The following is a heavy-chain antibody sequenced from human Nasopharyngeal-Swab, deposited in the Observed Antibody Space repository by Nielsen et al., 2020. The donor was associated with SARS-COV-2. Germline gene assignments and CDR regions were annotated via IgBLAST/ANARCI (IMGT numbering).Heavy chain of an antibody. V-gene: IGHV1-3*01. CDR3: ARDTGDCSGGSCSPGRFDP. Sequence: WVRQAPGQRLEWMGWINAGNGNTKYSQKFQGRVTITRDTSASTAYMELSSLRSEDTAVYYCARDTGDCSGGSCSPGRFDPWGQGTLVTVSS. CDR2: INAGNGNT. J-gene: IGHJ5*02. D-gene: IGHD2-15*01.